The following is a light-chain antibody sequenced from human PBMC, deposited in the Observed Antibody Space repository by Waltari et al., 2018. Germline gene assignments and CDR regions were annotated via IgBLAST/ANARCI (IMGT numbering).Light chain of an antibody. CDR2: DVS. CDR3: CSDAGSSTLV. Sequence: QSVLTQPRPVSGSPGQSVTISCTGTSSDVGAYNYVSWYQPHPARAPKLMIYDVSERPSGVSARFSGSKSGNTATLTISGLQADDGADYYCCSDAGSSTLVFGGGTTLTVV. J-gene: IGLJ3*02. CDR1: SSDVGAYNY. V-gene: IGLV2-11*01.